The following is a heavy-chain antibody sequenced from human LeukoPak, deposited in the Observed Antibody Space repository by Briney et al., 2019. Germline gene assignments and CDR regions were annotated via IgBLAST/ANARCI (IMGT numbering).Heavy chain of an antibody. J-gene: IGHJ4*02. D-gene: IGHD6-13*01. V-gene: IGHV3-7*05. CDR1: TLTLNNYW. Sequence: PGGSLRLSCTASTLTLNNYWMSWVRQAPGKGLEWVANIKQDGSEKYHVDSVKGRFTISRDNAKNSLYLQMNSLRAEDTAVHYCASRAGYTGSWSAFDYWGQGTLVTVSS. CDR2: IKQDGSEK. CDR3: ASRAGYTGSWSAFDY.